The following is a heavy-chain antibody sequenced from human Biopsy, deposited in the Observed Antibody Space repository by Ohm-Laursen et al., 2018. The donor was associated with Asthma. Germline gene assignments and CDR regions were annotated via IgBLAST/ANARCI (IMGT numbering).Heavy chain of an antibody. D-gene: IGHD3-10*01. V-gene: IGHV1-18*01. CDR2: ISVYNGNT. J-gene: IGHJ6*02. CDR1: GYTFNSAG. Sequence: ASVKVSCKPSGYTFNSAGITRVRQAPGQGLEWMGWISVYNGNTKVAQKLQDRVTMITDTSTSTAYMELRSLRSDDTAVYFCARAVDYSHYYGVDVWGQGTTVTVS. CDR3: ARAVDYSHYYGVDV.